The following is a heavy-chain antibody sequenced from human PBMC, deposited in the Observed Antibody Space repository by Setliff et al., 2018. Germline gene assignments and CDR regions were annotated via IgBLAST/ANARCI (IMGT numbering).Heavy chain of an antibody. V-gene: IGHV1-69*13. CDR3: ARGGLHFWSGYYFS. D-gene: IGHD3-3*02. CDR1: GDTFSTNV. J-gene: IGHJ4*02. CDR2: IIPVFGTP. Sequence: SVQVSCKASGDTFSTNVLSWVRQAPGQGLEWMGGIIPVFGTPNYAQKFQGRVTITADESTSTAYMELSSLRSDDTAMYYCARGGLHFWSGYYFSWGQGTLVTVS.